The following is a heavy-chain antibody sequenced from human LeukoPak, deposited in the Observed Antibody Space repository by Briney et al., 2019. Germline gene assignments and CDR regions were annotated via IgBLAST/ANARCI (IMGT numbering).Heavy chain of an antibody. CDR1: GGSISSSSYY. J-gene: IGHJ6*02. D-gene: IGHD6-13*01. CDR2: IYYSGST. CDR3: ASGYSSSWAVYGMDV. Sequence: PSETLSLTCTVSGGSISSSSYYWGWIRQPPGKGLEWIGSIYYSGSTYYNPSLKSRVTISVDTSKNQFSLKLSSVTAADTAVYYCASGYSSSWAVYGMDVWGQGTTVTVSS. V-gene: IGHV4-39*07.